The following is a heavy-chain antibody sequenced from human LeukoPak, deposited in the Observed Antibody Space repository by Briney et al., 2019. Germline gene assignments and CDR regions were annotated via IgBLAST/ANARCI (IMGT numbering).Heavy chain of an antibody. CDR3: ARDVGGGSCHDY. J-gene: IGHJ4*02. CDR2: IYSGGST. CDR1: GFTASSNY. Sequence: PGGSLRLSCAASGFTASSNYMSWVRQAPGKGLEWVSVIYSGGSTYYADSVKGRFTISRDNSKNTLYLQMNSLRAEDTAVYYCARDVGGGSCHDYWGQGTLVTVSS. V-gene: IGHV3-53*01. D-gene: IGHD2-15*01.